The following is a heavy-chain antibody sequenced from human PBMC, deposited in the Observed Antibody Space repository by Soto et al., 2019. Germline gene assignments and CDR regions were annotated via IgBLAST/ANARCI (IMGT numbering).Heavy chain of an antibody. J-gene: IGHJ6*02. CDR2: IIAGNGNT. CDR3: ARLSVVDYYGIDV. Sequence: ASVKVSCKASGYTFTSYAMRWVRQAPGQRLEWMGWIIAGNGNTKYSQKFQGRVTITRDTSASTAYLQWNSLKASDTAIYYCARLSVVDYYGIDVWGQGTTVTVSS. CDR1: GYTFTSYA. V-gene: IGHV1-3*01. D-gene: IGHD3-22*01.